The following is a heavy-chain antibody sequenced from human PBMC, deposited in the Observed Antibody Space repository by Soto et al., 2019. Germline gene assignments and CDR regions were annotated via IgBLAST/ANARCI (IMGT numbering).Heavy chain of an antibody. CDR1: GFTFSTYW. Sequence: PGGSQRLLCAASGFTFSTYWMSWVRQAPGKGLEWVAKIKQDGSEKFYVNSVEGRFTISRDSTKNSLYLQMNSLRAADTAVYYCARQCTDDAFESWGVGRISTVSS. V-gene: IGHV3-7*03. D-gene: IGHD6-19*01. CDR3: ARQCTDDAFES. J-gene: IGHJ3*02. CDR2: IKQDGSEK.